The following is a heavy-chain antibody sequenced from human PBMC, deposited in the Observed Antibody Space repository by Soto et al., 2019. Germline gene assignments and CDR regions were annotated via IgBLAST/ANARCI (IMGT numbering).Heavy chain of an antibody. CDR1: GFTFSDYY. D-gene: IGHD2-15*01. J-gene: IGHJ5*02. Sequence: PGGSLRLSCAASGFTFSDYYMSWIRQAPGKGLEWVSYISSSGSTIYYADSVKGRFTISRDSAKNSLYLQMNSLRAEDTAVYYCARDIRVVAENWFDPWGQGTLVTVSS. CDR2: ISSSGSTI. V-gene: IGHV3-11*01. CDR3: ARDIRVVAENWFDP.